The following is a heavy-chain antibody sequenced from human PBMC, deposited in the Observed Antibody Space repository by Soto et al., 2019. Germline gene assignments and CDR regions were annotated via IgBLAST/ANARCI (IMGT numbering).Heavy chain of an antibody. CDR3: ARIHRAYCRSTSCQRTYYYYYGMDV. CDR1: GYTFTSYD. J-gene: IGHJ6*02. CDR2: INPNSGGT. V-gene: IGHV1-2*02. Sequence: ASVKVSCKASGYTFTSYDINWVRQATGQGLEWMGWINPNSGGTNYAQKFQGRVTMTRDTSISTAYMELSRLRSDDTSVYYCARIHRAYCRSTSCQRTYYYYYGMDVWGQGTTVTVSS. D-gene: IGHD2-2*01.